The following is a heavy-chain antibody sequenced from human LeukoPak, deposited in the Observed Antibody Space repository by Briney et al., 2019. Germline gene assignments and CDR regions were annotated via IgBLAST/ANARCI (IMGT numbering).Heavy chain of an antibody. CDR3: ARRARRDGYTWGDYYYYYGMDV. J-gene: IGHJ6*02. D-gene: IGHD5-24*01. CDR1: GYSISSGYY. Sequence: SETLSLTCSVSGYSISSGYYWGWIRQPPGKGLEWIGSIYQSGSTYYNPSLKSRVTISVDTSKKQFSLKLSSVTAADTAAYYCARRARRDGYTWGDYYYYYGMDVWGQGTTVTVSS. CDR2: IYQSGST. V-gene: IGHV4-38-2*02.